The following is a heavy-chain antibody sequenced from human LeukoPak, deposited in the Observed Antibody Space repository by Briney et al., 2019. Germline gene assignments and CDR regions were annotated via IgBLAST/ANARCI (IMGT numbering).Heavy chain of an antibody. CDR3: ARGARLLWFGELLPNWFDP. J-gene: IGHJ5*02. Sequence: GGSLRLSCAASGFTFDTYGMHWGRQAPGKGLEWVALIWYDGSNKYYADSVKGRFTISRDNAKNSLYLQMNSLRAEDTAVYYCARGARLLWFGELLPNWFDPWGQGTLVTVSS. V-gene: IGHV3-33*01. CDR1: GFTFDTYG. CDR2: IWYDGSNK. D-gene: IGHD3-10*01.